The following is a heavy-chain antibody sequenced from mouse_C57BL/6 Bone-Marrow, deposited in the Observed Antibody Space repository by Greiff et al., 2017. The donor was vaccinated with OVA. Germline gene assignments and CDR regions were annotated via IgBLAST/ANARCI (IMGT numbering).Heavy chain of an antibody. CDR3: TRGYSNYYAMDN. V-gene: IGHV1-15*01. J-gene: IGHJ4*01. D-gene: IGHD2-5*01. CDR2: IDPETGGT. Sequence: QVQLQQSGAELVRPGASVTLSCKASGYTFTDYEMHWVKQTPVHGLEWIGAIDPETGGTAYNQKFTGKAILTADKSSSTAYMELRSLTSEDSAVYYCTRGYSNYYAMDNWGQGTSVTVSS. CDR1: GYTFTDYE.